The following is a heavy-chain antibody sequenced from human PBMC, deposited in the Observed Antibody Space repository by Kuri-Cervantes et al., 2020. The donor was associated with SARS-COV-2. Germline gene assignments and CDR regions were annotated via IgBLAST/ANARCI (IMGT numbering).Heavy chain of an antibody. CDR3: ARREYWYFDL. D-gene: IGHD1-26*01. CDR2: IYYSGST. J-gene: IGHJ2*01. CDR1: GGSISSYS. V-gene: IGHV4-59*01. Sequence: ESLKISCTVSGGSISSYSWSWIRQPPGKGLEWIGYIYYSGSTNYNPSLKSRVTISVDTSKNQFSLKLSSVTAADTAVYYCARREYWYFDLWGRGTLVTVSS.